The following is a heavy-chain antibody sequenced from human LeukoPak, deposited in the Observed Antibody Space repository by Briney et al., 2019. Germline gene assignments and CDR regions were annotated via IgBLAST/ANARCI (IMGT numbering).Heavy chain of an antibody. V-gene: IGHV3-33*01. Sequence: PGRSLRLSCAASGFTFSSYGMNWVRQAPGKGLEWVAVIWYDGSNKYYADSVKGRFTISRDNSKNTLYLQMNSLRAEDTAVYYCARDPDYYDSSGYCDYWGQGTLVTVSS. D-gene: IGHD3-22*01. CDR2: IWYDGSNK. CDR1: GFTFSSYG. J-gene: IGHJ4*02. CDR3: ARDPDYYDSSGYCDY.